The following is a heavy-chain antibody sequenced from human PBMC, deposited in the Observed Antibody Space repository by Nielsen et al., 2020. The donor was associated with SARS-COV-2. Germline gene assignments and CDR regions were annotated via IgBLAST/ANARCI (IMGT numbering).Heavy chain of an antibody. J-gene: IGHJ5*02. CDR1: GGSISSGDYY. D-gene: IGHD3-10*01. CDR2: IYYTGST. CDR3: ARGYNPWTNNWFDP. V-gene: IGHV4-31*03. Sequence: SETLSLTCTVSGGSISSGDYYWSWIRQHPEKGLEWIGIIYYTGSTYYNPSRKSRLTISPDTSENQFSLKLSSVTAADTAVYYCARGYNPWTNNWFDPWGQGTLVTVSS.